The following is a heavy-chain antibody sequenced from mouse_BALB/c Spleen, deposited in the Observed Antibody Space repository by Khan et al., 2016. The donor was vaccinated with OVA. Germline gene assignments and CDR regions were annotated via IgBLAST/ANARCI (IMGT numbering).Heavy chain of an antibody. CDR3: ASKSYGKGAY. V-gene: IGHV3-6*02. CDR1: GYSITSGYY. CDR2: ISYDGSN. D-gene: IGHD2-1*01. J-gene: IGHJ3*01. Sequence: EVKLLESGPGLVKPSQSLSLTCSVTGYSITSGYYWNWIRQFPGNRLEWMGYISYDGSNNYNPSLKNRISITRDTSKKQFFLKLSSVTTEDTATYYCASKSYGKGAYWGQGTLVTVSA.